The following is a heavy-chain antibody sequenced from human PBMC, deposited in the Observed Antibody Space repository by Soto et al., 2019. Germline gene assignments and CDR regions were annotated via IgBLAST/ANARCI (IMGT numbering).Heavy chain of an antibody. CDR2: ISHSGTS. J-gene: IGHJ3*01. Sequence: QVQLQESGPGPVKPSGTLSLTCAVSGGPISSSHWWTWVRQSPGKGLEYIGEISHSGTSNSNPSLKSRVTLSVDKSKNHFSLTLTSVTAADTTVYYCARVVLTITRGAFDAWGQGTLVIVSS. V-gene: IGHV4-4*02. CDR1: GGPISSSHW. D-gene: IGHD3-9*01. CDR3: ARVVLTITRGAFDA.